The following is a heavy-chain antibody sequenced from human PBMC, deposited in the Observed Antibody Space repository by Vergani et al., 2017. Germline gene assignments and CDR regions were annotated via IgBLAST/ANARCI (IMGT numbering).Heavy chain of an antibody. D-gene: IGHD6-19*01. V-gene: IGHV3-21*01. J-gene: IGHJ5*02. CDR3: ARGIAVAGIDP. Sequence: EVQLVESGGGVVQPGRSLRLSCAASGFTFSSYSMNWVRQAPGKGLEWVSSISSSSSYIYYADSVKGRFTISRDNAKNSLYLQMNSLRAEDTAVYYCARGIAVAGIDPWGQGTLVTVSS. CDR2: ISSSSSYI. CDR1: GFTFSSYS.